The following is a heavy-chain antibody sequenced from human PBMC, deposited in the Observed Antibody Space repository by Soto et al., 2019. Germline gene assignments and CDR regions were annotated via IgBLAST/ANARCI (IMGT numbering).Heavy chain of an antibody. V-gene: IGHV1-69*06. J-gene: IGHJ5*02. D-gene: IGHD3-22*01. Sequence: AASVKVSCKASGGTFSSYAISWVRQAPGQGLEWMGGIIPIFGTANYAQKFQGRVTITADKSTSTAYMELSSLRSEDTAVYYCASRIVVATGWFDPWGQGTLVTVSS. CDR2: IIPIFGTA. CDR3: ASRIVVATGWFDP. CDR1: GGTFSSYA.